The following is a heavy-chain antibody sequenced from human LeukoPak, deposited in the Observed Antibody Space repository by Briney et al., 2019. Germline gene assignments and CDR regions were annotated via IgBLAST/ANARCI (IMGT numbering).Heavy chain of an antibody. CDR1: GFTFSTFL. J-gene: IGHJ4*02. D-gene: IGHD3-22*01. CDR2: IQDDGATT. V-gene: IGHV3-30*02. Sequence: PGGSLRLSCAASGFTFSTFLMHWVRQAPGKGLEWVALIQDDGATTNYADSVRGRFTISRDNSKSTVYLQMNSLKPDDTAVYYCATQSITLVVVISPFDYWGQGTLVTVSS. CDR3: ATQSITLVVVISPFDY.